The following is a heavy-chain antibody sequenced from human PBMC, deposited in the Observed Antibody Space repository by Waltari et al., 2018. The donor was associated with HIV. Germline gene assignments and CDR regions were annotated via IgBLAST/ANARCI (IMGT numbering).Heavy chain of an antibody. CDR3: ARLFYYDTTGYINNAFDI. V-gene: IGHV5-51*03. CDR2: IYPFDSDT. D-gene: IGHD3-22*01. CDR1: GYTFTNYW. Sequence: EVQLVQSGAEVRKSGESLKISCKASGYTFTNYWIAWVRQMSGEGLEWMGIIYPFDSDTRYNPSFEGQITISADKSLATAYLEWSNLNASDAAIYYCARLFYYDTTGYINNAFDILGQGTVVTVS. J-gene: IGHJ3*02.